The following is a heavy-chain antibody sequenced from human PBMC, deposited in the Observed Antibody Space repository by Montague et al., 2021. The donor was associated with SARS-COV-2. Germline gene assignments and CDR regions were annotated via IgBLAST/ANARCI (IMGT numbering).Heavy chain of an antibody. CDR3: ARGGDMNWFDP. V-gene: IGHV4-59*01. D-gene: IGHD2-21*01. Sequence: SETLSLTCTVSGGSISSYYWSWIRQPPRKGLEWIGYIYYSGSTNYNPSFKSRVTISVDTSKNQFSLKLSSVTAADTAVYYCARGGDMNWFDPWGQGTLVTVSS. CDR2: IYYSGST. J-gene: IGHJ5*02. CDR1: GGSISSYY.